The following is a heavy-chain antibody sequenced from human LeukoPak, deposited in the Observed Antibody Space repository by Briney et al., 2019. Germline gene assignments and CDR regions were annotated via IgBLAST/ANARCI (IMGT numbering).Heavy chain of an antibody. CDR3: ARGTPTGFAFDI. CDR1: GFTYSSYG. Sequence: GGSLRLSCAASGFTYSSYGMHWLGQAPGKGLEWVAVIWYDGSNKYYADSVKGRFTISRDNYKNALYLQMNGLRAEDTAVYYCARGTPTGFAFDIWGQGTMVTVSS. V-gene: IGHV3-33*01. D-gene: IGHD4-17*01. J-gene: IGHJ3*02. CDR2: IWYDGSNK.